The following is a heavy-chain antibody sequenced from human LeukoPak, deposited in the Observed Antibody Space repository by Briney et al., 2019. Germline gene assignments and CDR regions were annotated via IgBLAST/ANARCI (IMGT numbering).Heavy chain of an antibody. CDR3: ARDGGGSYYDYYYYGMDV. CDR1: GGSISSYY. Sequence: SETLSLTCTVFGGSISSYYWSWIRQPAGKGLEWIGRIYTSGSTNYNPSLKSRVTMSVDTSKNQFSLKLSSVTAADTAVYYCARDGGGSYYDYYYYGMDVWGQGTMVTVSS. J-gene: IGHJ6*02. V-gene: IGHV4-4*07. D-gene: IGHD1-26*01. CDR2: IYTSGST.